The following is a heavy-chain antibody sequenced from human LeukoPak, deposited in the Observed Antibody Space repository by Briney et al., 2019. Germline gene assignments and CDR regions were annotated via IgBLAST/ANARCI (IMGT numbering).Heavy chain of an antibody. CDR3: ATTRLGATVTTKGLEH. V-gene: IGHV4-34*01. D-gene: IGHD4-17*01. CDR2: INHDGST. Sequence: PSETLSLTCDVTSGSFSIYYWSWIRQPPGKGLEWIGEINHDGSTNYNPSLKTRVTLSLDTSNKRFSLRVTSVTAADTAVYYCATTRLGATVTTKGLEHWGPGSLVTVSS. CDR1: SGSFSIYY. J-gene: IGHJ1*01.